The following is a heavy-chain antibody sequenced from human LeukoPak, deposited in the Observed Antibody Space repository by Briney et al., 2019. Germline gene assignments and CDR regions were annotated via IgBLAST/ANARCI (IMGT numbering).Heavy chain of an antibody. CDR3: ARYISGSQYYSDY. J-gene: IGHJ4*02. CDR2: IYYSGST. V-gene: IGHV4-59*01. CDR1: GGSIRSYY. D-gene: IGHD6-19*01. Sequence: SETLSLTCSVSGGSIRSYYWSWIRQPPGKGLEWIGYIYYSGSTNYNPFLKSRVTISVDTSKNQFSLKLSSVTAADTAVYFCARYISGSQYYSDYWGQGTLVTVSS.